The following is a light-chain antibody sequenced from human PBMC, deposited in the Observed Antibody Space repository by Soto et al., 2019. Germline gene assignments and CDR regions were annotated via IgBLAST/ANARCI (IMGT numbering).Light chain of an antibody. V-gene: IGKV3-20*01. J-gene: IGKJ1*01. Sequence: EIVLTQSPGTLSLSPGERATLSCRANESVSSSPLAWYQQKPGQAPRLLIYGASSRATGIPDRFSGGGSGTDFSLTISRLESEDFAVYYSEQYGTTPRTFGQGTKV. CDR3: EQYGTTPRT. CDR1: ESVSSSP. CDR2: GAS.